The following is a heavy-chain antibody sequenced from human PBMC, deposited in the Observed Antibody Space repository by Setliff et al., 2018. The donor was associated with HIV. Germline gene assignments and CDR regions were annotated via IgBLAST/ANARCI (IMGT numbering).Heavy chain of an antibody. CDR1: GYTFTTSG. CDR2: IGTYNGDT. V-gene: IGHV1-18*01. CDR3: ARAIQLETFDF. J-gene: IGHJ4*02. Sequence: ASVKVSCKASGYTFTTSGVSWFRQAPGQGLEWMGWIGTYNGDTKFAQRFQGRVTMATDTSASTAYMELRSLRSDDTAVYFCARAIQLETFDFWGQGTQVTVSS. D-gene: IGHD1-1*01.